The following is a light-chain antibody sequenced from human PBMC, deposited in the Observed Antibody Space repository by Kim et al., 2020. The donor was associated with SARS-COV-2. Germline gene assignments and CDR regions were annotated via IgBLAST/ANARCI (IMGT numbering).Light chain of an antibody. Sequence: QRVTSSCSGSSSNIGSNYVYWYQQHPGAAPKLLIYRNNQRPSGVPDRFSGSKSGTSASLAICGLRSEDEADYYCAAWDDSLNGYVVFGGGTQLTVL. CDR3: AAWDDSLNGYVV. CDR2: RNN. V-gene: IGLV1-47*01. CDR1: SSNIGSNY. J-gene: IGLJ2*01.